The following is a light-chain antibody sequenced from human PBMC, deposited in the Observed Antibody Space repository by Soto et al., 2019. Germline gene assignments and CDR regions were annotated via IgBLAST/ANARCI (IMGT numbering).Light chain of an antibody. V-gene: IGLV4-69*01. Sequence: QSVLTQSPSASASLGASVKLTCTLSSGHSNYAIAWHQQQPEKVPRYLMKLNRDGSHSKGDGIPNRFSGSSSGAERYLTISSLQSEDAADYYCQTWGTGIVIFGGGTKLTVL. CDR2: LNRDGSH. CDR1: SGHSNYA. CDR3: QTWGTGIVI. J-gene: IGLJ2*01.